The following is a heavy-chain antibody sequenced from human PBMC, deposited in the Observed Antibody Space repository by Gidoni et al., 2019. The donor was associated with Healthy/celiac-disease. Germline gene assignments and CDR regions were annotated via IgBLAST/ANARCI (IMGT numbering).Heavy chain of an antibody. Sequence: QVQLVQSGAEVKKPGASVKVSCKASGYTFTSYGISWVRQAPGQGLEWMGWISAYNGNTNYAQKLQGRVTMTTDTSTSTAYMELRSLRSDDTAVYYCASDLGYCSGGSCYGSPPFDYWGQGTLVTVSS. D-gene: IGHD2-15*01. CDR2: ISAYNGNT. J-gene: IGHJ4*02. CDR1: GYTFTSYG. V-gene: IGHV1-18*01. CDR3: ASDLGYCSGGSCYGSPPFDY.